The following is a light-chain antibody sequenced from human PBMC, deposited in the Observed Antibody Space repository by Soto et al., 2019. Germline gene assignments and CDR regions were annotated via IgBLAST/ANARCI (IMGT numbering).Light chain of an antibody. CDR3: QQYSNWPQT. CDR2: GAS. J-gene: IGKJ2*01. CDR1: QSVASN. Sequence: EIVMTQSPATLSVSPGERATLSCRASQSVASNLAWYQHKPGQAPRLLIYGASTRAAGIPARFSGSGSGTEFTLTINSLQSEEFAVYYCQQYSNWPQTFGQGTKLEIK. V-gene: IGKV3-15*01.